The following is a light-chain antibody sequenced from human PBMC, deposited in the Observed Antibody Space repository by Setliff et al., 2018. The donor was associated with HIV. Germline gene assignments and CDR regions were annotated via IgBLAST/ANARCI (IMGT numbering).Light chain of an antibody. CDR2: DDN. Sequence: SYELTQPPSVSVAPGKTASITCGGNNIGSKNVHWYQQKPGQAPVMVVYDDNVRPPGIPERFSGSNSGDTATLTISRVEAGDEADYYCQVWDYSSHQMIFGGGTKVTVL. J-gene: IGLJ2*01. CDR3: QVWDYSSHQMI. CDR1: NIGSKN. V-gene: IGLV3-21*03.